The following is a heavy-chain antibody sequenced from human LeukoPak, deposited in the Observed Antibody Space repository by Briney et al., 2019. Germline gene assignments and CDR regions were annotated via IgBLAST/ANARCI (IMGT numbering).Heavy chain of an antibody. J-gene: IGHJ5*02. CDR2: INPSGGST. CDR1: GYTFTGYY. D-gene: IGHD3-9*01. Sequence: ASVKVSCKASGYTFTGYYMHWVRQAPGQGLEWMGIINPSGGSTSYAQKFQGRVTMTRDTSTSTVYMELSSLRSEDTAVYYCARDGGGILTGFESRWFDPWGQGTLVTVSS. CDR3: ARDGGGILTGFESRWFDP. V-gene: IGHV1-46*01.